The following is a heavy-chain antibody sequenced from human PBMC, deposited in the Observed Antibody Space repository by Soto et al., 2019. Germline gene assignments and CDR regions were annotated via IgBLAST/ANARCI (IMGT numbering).Heavy chain of an antibody. V-gene: IGHV1-24*01. CDR1: GYTLTELS. Sequence: GASVKVSCKVSGYTLTELSMHWVRQAPGKGFEWMGGFDPEDGGTIYAQKFQGRVTMTEDTSTDTAYMELSSLRSEDTAVYYCAKFVGYCSGGSCYDDDYWGQGTLVTVSS. CDR3: AKFVGYCSGGSCYDDDY. CDR2: FDPEDGGT. J-gene: IGHJ4*02. D-gene: IGHD2-15*01.